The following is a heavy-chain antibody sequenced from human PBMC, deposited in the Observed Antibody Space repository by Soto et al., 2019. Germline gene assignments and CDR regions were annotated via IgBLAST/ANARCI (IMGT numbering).Heavy chain of an antibody. Sequence: EVQLVESGGGLVQPGGSLRLSCAASGFTFSDYWMHWVRQAPGKGLVWVSRINTDGSTATHADSVKGRFTISRDNATNTLYRQMNSLTAEDTAVYYCARDRRSSSSLVDCWGQGTLVTVSS. CDR2: INTDGSTA. J-gene: IGHJ4*02. V-gene: IGHV3-74*01. CDR1: GFTFSDYW. CDR3: ARDRRSSSSLVDC. D-gene: IGHD6-6*01.